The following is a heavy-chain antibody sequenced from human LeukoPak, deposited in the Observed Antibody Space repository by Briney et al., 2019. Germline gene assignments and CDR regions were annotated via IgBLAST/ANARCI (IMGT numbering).Heavy chain of an antibody. D-gene: IGHD1-26*01. V-gene: IGHV3-7*01. Sequence: GGSLRLSCAASGFTFSSYWMSWVRQAPGKGREWVANIKQDGSEKYYVDSVKGRFTISRDNAKNSLYLQMNSLRAEDTAVYYCARDTRYSGHSSGREYDAFDIWGQGTMVTVSS. CDR3: ARDTRYSGHSSGREYDAFDI. CDR1: GFTFSSYW. CDR2: IKQDGSEK. J-gene: IGHJ3*02.